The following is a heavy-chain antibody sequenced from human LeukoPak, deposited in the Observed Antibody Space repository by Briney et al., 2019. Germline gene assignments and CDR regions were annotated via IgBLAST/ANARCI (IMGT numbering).Heavy chain of an antibody. Sequence: EASVKVSCKASGGTFSSYAISWVRQAPGQGLEWMGGIIPVFGTANYAQKFQGRVTITADKSTSTAYMELSSLRSEDTAVYYCAEGYYDSSGYFSYYYYYMDVWGKGTTVTVSS. D-gene: IGHD3-22*01. J-gene: IGHJ6*03. V-gene: IGHV1-69*06. CDR3: AEGYYDSSGYFSYYYYYMDV. CDR2: IIPVFGTA. CDR1: GGTFSSYA.